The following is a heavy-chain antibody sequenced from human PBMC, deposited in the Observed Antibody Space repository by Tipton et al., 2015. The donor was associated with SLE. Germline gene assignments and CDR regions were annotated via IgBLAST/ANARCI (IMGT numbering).Heavy chain of an antibody. D-gene: IGHD1-26*01. CDR1: GGSISSHY. Sequence: TLSLTCTVSGGSISSHYWSWIRQPPGKGLEWIGYIYHSGSTYYNPSLKSRVTISVDTSKNQFSLKLSSVTAADTAVYYCARVYSYYYGMDVWGQGTTVTVSS. CDR2: IYHSGST. J-gene: IGHJ6*02. V-gene: IGHV4-59*08. CDR3: ARVYSYYYGMDV.